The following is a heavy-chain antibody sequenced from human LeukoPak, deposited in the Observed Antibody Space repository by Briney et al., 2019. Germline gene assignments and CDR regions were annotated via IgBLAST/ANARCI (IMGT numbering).Heavy chain of an antibody. CDR1: GYTLTELS. Sequence: ASVKVSCKVSGYTLTELSMHWVRQAPGKGLEWMGGFDPEDGETIYAQKFQGRVTMTEDTSTDTAYMELSSPRSEDTAVYYCATNRRIRFLEWLLSLDYWGQGTLVTVSS. CDR3: ATNRRIRFLEWLLSLDY. CDR2: FDPEDGET. D-gene: IGHD3-3*01. J-gene: IGHJ4*02. V-gene: IGHV1-24*01.